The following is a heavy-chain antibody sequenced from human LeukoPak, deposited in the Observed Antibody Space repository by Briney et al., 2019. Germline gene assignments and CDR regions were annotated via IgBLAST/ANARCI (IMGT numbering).Heavy chain of an antibody. CDR2: IKQDGSER. Sequence: RGSLRLSCAASGFTFSSYWMSWVRQTPGKGLEGVAYIKQDGSERYYVDSVKGRFTISRDNAKNSLYLQMNSLRAEVTAVYYCARDIEALDIWGQGTMVSVSS. D-gene: IGHD3-16*02. CDR1: GFTFSSYW. CDR3: ARDIEALDI. V-gene: IGHV3-7*01. J-gene: IGHJ3*02.